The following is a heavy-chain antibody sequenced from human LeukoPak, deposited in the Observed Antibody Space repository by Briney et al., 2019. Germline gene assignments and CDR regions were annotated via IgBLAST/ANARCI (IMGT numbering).Heavy chain of an antibody. D-gene: IGHD6-19*01. CDR1: GFTFSSYW. Sequence: GGSLRLSCPASGFTFSSYWMSWVRQAPGKGLEWVANIKQDGSEKYYVDSVKGRFTISRDNAKNSLYLQMNSLRAEDTAVYYCARDKGGWYVGDYWGQGTLVTVSS. CDR2: IKQDGSEK. J-gene: IGHJ4*02. CDR3: ARDKGGWYVGDY. V-gene: IGHV3-7*01.